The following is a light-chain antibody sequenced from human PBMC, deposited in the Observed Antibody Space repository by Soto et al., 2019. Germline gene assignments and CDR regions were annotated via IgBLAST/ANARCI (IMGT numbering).Light chain of an antibody. CDR2: AAS. Sequence: DIQMSQSPSSLSPSVGDRVTIACRASQSISNYLNWYQKKPGKAPNLLIFAASSLQSGVPSRFRGSGSGTDFTLTINNLQPEDFATYYCQQSYRTPWTFGQGTKVDIK. V-gene: IGKV1-39*01. CDR3: QQSYRTPWT. J-gene: IGKJ1*01. CDR1: QSISNY.